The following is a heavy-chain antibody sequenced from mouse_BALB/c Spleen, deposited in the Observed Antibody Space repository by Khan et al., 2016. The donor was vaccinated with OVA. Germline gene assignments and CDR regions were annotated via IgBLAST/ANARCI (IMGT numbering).Heavy chain of an antibody. CDR3: ANHGSSSAWFAY. CDR2: INPSTGYS. Sequence: VKFLESGAELAKPGASVKMSCKASGYTFTSYWMHWVKQRPGQGLEWIGYINPSTGYSEYNQKFKDKATLTADKSSSTAYMQLSSLTSDDSAVYYCANHGSSSAWFAYWGQGTLVTVSA. CDR1: GYTFTSYW. J-gene: IGHJ3*01. D-gene: IGHD1-1*01. V-gene: IGHV1-7*01.